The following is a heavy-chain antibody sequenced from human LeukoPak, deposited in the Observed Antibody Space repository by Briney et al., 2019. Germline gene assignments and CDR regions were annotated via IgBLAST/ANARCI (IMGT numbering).Heavy chain of an antibody. Sequence: ASVKVSCKASGYTFTSYYMHWVRQAPGQGLEWMGIINPSGGSTSYAQKFQGRVTMTRDTSTSTVYMELSSLRSEDTAVYYCATRGYSGYDAAWDYFDYWGQGTLVTVSS. J-gene: IGHJ4*02. CDR3: ATRGYSGYDAAWDYFDY. CDR2: INPSGGST. D-gene: IGHD5-12*01. V-gene: IGHV1-46*01. CDR1: GYTFTSYY.